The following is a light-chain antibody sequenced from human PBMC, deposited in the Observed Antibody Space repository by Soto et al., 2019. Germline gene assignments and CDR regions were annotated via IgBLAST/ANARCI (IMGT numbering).Light chain of an antibody. CDR2: LGS. CDR3: MQALQTPYT. Sequence: DIVMTQSPLSLPVTPGEPDSISCRSSQSLLQSNGYNYLDWYLQKPGQSPQLLIYLGSNRASGVPDRFSGSGSGTDFTLKISRVEAEDVGVYYCMQALQTPYTFGQGTKLEIK. J-gene: IGKJ2*01. CDR1: QSLLQSNGYNY. V-gene: IGKV2-28*01.